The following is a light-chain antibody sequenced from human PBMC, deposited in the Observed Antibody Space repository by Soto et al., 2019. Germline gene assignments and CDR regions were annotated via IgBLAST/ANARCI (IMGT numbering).Light chain of an antibody. CDR1: QSVSSY. Sequence: EIVLTQSPATLSLSPGERATLSCRASQSVSSYLAWYQQKPGQGPRLLIYDASNRATGIPARFSGSGSGTYFTLTISYLEPEDFAVYYCQQRSSWRSWTFGQGTKVEIK. J-gene: IGKJ1*01. V-gene: IGKV3-11*01. CDR3: QQRSSWRSWT. CDR2: DAS.